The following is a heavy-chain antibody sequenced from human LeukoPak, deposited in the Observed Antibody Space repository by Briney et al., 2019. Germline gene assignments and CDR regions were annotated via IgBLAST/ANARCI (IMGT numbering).Heavy chain of an antibody. J-gene: IGHJ6*03. V-gene: IGHV3-74*01. CDR1: GFTFCDYW. CDR2: ILDEGGDA. CDR3: ARGNPDFYFYMDV. Sequence: GGSLRLSCAASGFTFCDYWMHGIPHVRGEGAVWVSRILDEGGDAKTVGFGKGRFTISRDNAKNVLCLQMDSLRAEDTAIYYCARGNPDFYFYMDVWGKGTTVSVSS.